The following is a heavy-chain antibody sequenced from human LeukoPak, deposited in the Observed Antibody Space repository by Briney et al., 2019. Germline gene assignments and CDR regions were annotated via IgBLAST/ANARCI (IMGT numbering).Heavy chain of an antibody. Sequence: GGSLRLSCAASGLTFSNYAMHWVRQAPGKGLEWVSLISSGGTYEYYADSVKGRFTISRDNSKNTLYLQLNSLRAEDTAVYYCARGSTYYYDSGSSGPHYFDNWGQGTLVTVSS. V-gene: IGHV3-30*01. CDR2: ISSGGTYE. CDR3: ARGSTYYYDSGSSGPHYFDN. J-gene: IGHJ4*02. D-gene: IGHD3-10*01. CDR1: GLTFSNYA.